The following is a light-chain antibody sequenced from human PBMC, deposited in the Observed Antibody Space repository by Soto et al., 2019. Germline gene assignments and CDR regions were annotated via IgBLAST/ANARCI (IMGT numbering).Light chain of an antibody. CDR2: DAS. V-gene: IGKV1-5*01. Sequence: DIQMTQSPSTLSATVGDRVTITCRASQSISSWLAWYQQKPGKAPKLLIYDASSLESGVPSRFSGSGSGTEFTLTISSLQPDDFATYYCQQYNSYSSTFGQGTKVDI. CDR1: QSISSW. CDR3: QQYNSYSST. J-gene: IGKJ1*01.